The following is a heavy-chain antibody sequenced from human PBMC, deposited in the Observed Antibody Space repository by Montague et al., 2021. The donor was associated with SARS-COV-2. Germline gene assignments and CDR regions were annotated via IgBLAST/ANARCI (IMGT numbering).Heavy chain of an antibody. CDR3: AGVHIVVVTAMRYFDH. J-gene: IGHJ2*01. D-gene: IGHD2-21*02. CDR2: IYYSGST. Sequence: TLSLTCTVSGGSISSGGYYWSWIRQHPGKGLEWIGYIYYSGSTYYNPSLKSRVTISVDTSKNQLSLKLSSVTAADTAVYYCAGVHIVVVTAMRYFDHWGRGTLVTVSS. V-gene: IGHV4-31*03. CDR1: GGSISSGGYY.